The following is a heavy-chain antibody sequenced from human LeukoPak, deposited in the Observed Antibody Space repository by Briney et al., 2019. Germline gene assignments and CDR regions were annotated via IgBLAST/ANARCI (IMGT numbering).Heavy chain of an antibody. D-gene: IGHD2/OR15-2a*01. Sequence: GGSLRLSCAASGFTFSSSAMSWVRQAPGKGLEWVSSISGSGGSPYYADSVKGRFAISRDNSKNTLYLQMNSLRAEDTAVYYCAKGPLLWDWGQGTLVTVSS. CDR1: GFTFSSSA. CDR3: AKGPLLWD. V-gene: IGHV3-23*01. CDR2: ISGSGGSP. J-gene: IGHJ4*02.